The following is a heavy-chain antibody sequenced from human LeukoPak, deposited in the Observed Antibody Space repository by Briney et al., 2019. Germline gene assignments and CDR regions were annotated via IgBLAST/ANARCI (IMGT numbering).Heavy chain of an antibody. Sequence: GGSLRLSCAASRFTFSSYWMHWVRQGPGKGLVWVSRINGDGRSTTYADSVKGRFTISRDNAKNSLYLQMNSLRAEDTAVYYCATGWPLHFDCWGQGTLVTVSS. CDR1: RFTFSSYW. CDR3: ATGWPLHFDC. J-gene: IGHJ4*02. V-gene: IGHV3-74*01. CDR2: INGDGRST. D-gene: IGHD3-9*01.